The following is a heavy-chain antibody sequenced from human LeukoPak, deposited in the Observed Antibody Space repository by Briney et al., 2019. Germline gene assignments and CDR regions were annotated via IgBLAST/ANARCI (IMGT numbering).Heavy chain of an antibody. J-gene: IGHJ4*02. Sequence: ASVKVSCKTSGYTFIHYYMHWVRQAPGEGFEWMGIVDPSGDIATYAQKFQGRVTLTTDTSTSTFYMELSSLRSEDTAIYCCAGDSFGVRGFDHWGQGTPVTVSS. V-gene: IGHV1-46*01. D-gene: IGHD3-10*01. CDR3: AGDSFGVRGFDH. CDR2: VDPSGDIA. CDR1: GYTFIHYY.